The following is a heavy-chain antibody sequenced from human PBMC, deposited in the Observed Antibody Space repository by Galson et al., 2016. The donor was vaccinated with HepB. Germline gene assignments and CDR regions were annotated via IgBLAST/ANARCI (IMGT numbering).Heavy chain of an antibody. CDR3: ARAVSWDYGDYAGY. D-gene: IGHD4-17*01. J-gene: IGHJ4*02. CDR1: GFTFSGYS. V-gene: IGHV3-21*01. Sequence: SLRLSCAASGFTFSGYSMNWVRQAPGKGLEWVSSISSSSSYIYYADSAKGRFTNSRDNAKNSLYLQMNSLRAEDTAVYYCARAVSWDYGDYAGYWGQGTLVTVSS. CDR2: ISSSSSYI.